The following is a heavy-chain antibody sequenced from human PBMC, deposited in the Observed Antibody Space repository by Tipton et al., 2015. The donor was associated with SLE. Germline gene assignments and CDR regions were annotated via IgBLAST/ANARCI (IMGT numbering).Heavy chain of an antibody. D-gene: IGHD6-25*01. CDR2: ITIGGSTI. J-gene: IGHJ3*02. Sequence: SLRLSCAAPGFAFSNYAMNWVRQAPGKGLEWISYITIGGSTIYYTDSAKGRFTISRDNAKNSLYLQMNSLTAEDTAIYYCARAARGSSASGFDIWGQGTMVPVSS. V-gene: IGHV3-48*03. CDR3: ARAARGSSASGFDI. CDR1: GFAFSNYA.